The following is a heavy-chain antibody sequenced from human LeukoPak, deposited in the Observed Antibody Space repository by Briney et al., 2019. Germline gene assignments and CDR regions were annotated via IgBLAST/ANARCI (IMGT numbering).Heavy chain of an antibody. CDR3: ARRSVATLGLELADY. J-gene: IGHJ4*02. D-gene: IGHD1-26*01. CDR1: GGSISSSSYY. CDR2: IYYSGST. Sequence: PSETLSLTCTVSGGSISSSSYYWGWIRQPPGKGLEWVGSIYYSGSTYYNPSLKSRVTISVDTSKNQFSLKLSSVTAADTAVYYCARRSVATLGLELADYWGQGTLVTVSS. V-gene: IGHV4-39*01.